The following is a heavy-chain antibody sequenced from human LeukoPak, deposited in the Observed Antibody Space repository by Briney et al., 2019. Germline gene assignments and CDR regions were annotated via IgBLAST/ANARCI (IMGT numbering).Heavy chain of an antibody. D-gene: IGHD3-22*01. Sequence: ATVKVSCKASGGTFSSYAISWVRQAPGQGLEWMGGIIPIFGTANYAQKFQGRVTITADESTSTAYMELSSLRSEDTAVYYCARGGGMIVVGSHWYFDLWGRGTLVTVSS. CDR1: GGTFSSYA. V-gene: IGHV1-69*13. CDR2: IIPIFGTA. CDR3: ARGGGMIVVGSHWYFDL. J-gene: IGHJ2*01.